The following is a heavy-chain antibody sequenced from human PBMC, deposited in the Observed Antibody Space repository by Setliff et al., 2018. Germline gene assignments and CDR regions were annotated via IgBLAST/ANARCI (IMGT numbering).Heavy chain of an antibody. V-gene: IGHV1-18*01. CDR3: AILDTNVGFDY. CDR1: GYTFTTFG. CDR2: ISAYTGNT. D-gene: IGHD5-18*01. Sequence: WASVKVSCKGSGYTFTTFGIDWVREVPGQGLEWMGWISAYTGNTKYAQKFHDRVTVTTDTSTATAYMELRSLRSDDTAVYYCAILDTNVGFDYWGQGTQVTSPQ. J-gene: IGHJ4*02.